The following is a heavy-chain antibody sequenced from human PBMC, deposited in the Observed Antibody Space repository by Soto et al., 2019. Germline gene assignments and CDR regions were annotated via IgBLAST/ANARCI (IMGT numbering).Heavy chain of an antibody. CDR1: WFTLISYA. V-gene: IGHV3-23*01. J-gene: IGHJ4*02. CDR2: ISYSGVST. CDR3: ARTRGYSDYDLDY. D-gene: IGHD5-12*01. Sequence: GGSLRLSCASSWFTLISYAMTWVRQAPGKGLEWVSAISYSGVSTYYADSVKGRFTISRDSSENTLSLQMNSLRVDDTAVYYCARTRGYSDYDLDYWGQGTLVTVSS.